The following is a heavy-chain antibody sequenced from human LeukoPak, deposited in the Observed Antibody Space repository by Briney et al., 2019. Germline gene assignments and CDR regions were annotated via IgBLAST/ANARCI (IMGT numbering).Heavy chain of an antibody. Sequence: SETLSLTCTVSGGPMNNYYWSWIRQSPGKGLEWVGYIYHTGSATYKPSLKSRATLSLDTSKNQFSLRLNSVIAADTAVYYCARGRGDSKGTSFDFWGQGTLVTVSS. CDR1: GGPMNNYY. D-gene: IGHD3-22*01. J-gene: IGHJ4*02. CDR2: IYHTGSA. V-gene: IGHV4-59*01. CDR3: ARGRGDSKGTSFDF.